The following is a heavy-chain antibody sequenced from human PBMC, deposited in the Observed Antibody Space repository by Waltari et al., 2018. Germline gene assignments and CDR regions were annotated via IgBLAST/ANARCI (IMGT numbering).Heavy chain of an antibody. CDR3: ARAGPAYDSSGYYFWYFDL. D-gene: IGHD3-22*01. CDR1: GGSISSYY. J-gene: IGHJ2*01. Sequence: QVQLQESGPGLVKPSETLSLTCTVSGGSISSYYWSWIRQPAGKGLEWIGRIYTSGSTNYNPSLKSRVTMSVDTSKNQFSLKLSSVTAADTAVYYCARAGPAYDSSGYYFWYFDLWGRGTLVTVSS. CDR2: IYTSGST. V-gene: IGHV4-4*07.